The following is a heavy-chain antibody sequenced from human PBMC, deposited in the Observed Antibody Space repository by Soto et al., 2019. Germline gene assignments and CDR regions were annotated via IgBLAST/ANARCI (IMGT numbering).Heavy chain of an antibody. CDR2: ISYDGSNK. D-gene: IGHD6-13*01. J-gene: IGHJ4*02. CDR3: AKVPSPGYSSSWYGVDY. CDR1: GFTFSSYG. V-gene: IGHV3-30*18. Sequence: PGGSLRLSCAASGFTFSSYGMHWVRQAPGKGLEWVAVISYDGSNKYYADSVKGRFTISRDNSKNTLYLQMNSLRAEDTAVYYCAKVPSPGYSSSWYGVDYWGQGTLVTVSS.